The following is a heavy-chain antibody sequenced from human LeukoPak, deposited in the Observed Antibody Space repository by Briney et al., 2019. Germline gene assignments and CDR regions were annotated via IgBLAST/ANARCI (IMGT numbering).Heavy chain of an antibody. CDR1: GFTFSDFG. J-gene: IGHJ4*02. Sequence: GGSLRLSCAASGFTFSDFGMHWVRQAPGKGLERVAVISHDGYNKYFADSVKGRFTISRDNSKSTLYLQMNSLRAEDTALYYCATQDGFDNNGYYGYWGQGTLVTVSA. V-gene: IGHV3-30*03. CDR3: ATQDGFDNNGYYGY. D-gene: IGHD3-22*01. CDR2: ISHDGYNK.